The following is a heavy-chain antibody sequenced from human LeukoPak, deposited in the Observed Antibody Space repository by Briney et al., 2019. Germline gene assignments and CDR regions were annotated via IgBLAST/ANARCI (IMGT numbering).Heavy chain of an antibody. J-gene: IGHJ4*02. V-gene: IGHV1-46*01. CDR2: IYPRDGST. CDR1: GYTFTSNY. CDR3: ARDQEGFDY. Sequence: ASVKVSRKASGYTFTSNYIHWVRQAPGQGLEWMGMIYPRDGSTSYAQKFQGRDTVTGDTSTSTVHMELSGLRSEDTAVYYCARDQEGFDYWGQGTLVTVSS.